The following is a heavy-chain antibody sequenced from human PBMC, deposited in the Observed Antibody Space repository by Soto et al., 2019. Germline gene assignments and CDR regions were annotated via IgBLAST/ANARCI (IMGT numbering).Heavy chain of an antibody. CDR1: GYTFTGYY. J-gene: IGHJ6*02. D-gene: IGHD3-3*01. CDR2: INPNSGGT. V-gene: IGHV1-2*04. Sequence: ASVKVSCKASGYTFTGYYMHWVRQAPGQGLEWMGWINPNSGGTNYAQKFQGWVTMTRDTSISTAYMELSRLRSDDTAVYYCARDSEITIFGVVISPGYGMDARDEGITVTV. CDR3: ARDSEITIFGVVISPGYGMDA.